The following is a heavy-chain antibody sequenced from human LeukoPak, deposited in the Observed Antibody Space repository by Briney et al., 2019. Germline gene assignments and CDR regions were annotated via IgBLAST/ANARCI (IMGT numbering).Heavy chain of an antibody. V-gene: IGHV4-39*07. CDR3: ARDSGDYYSNAFDI. J-gene: IGHJ3*02. D-gene: IGHD2-21*01. Sequence: SETLSLTCTVSGGSISSSSYYWGWIRQPPGKGLEWIGSIYYSGSTNYNPSLKSRVTISVDTSKNQFSLKLSSVTAADTAVYYCARDSGDYYSNAFDIWGQGTMVTVPS. CDR1: GGSISSSSYY. CDR2: IYYSGST.